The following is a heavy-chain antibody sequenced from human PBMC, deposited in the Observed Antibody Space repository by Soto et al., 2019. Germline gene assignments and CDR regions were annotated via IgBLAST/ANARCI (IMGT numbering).Heavy chain of an antibody. J-gene: IGHJ5*02. D-gene: IGHD3-22*01. CDR1: GGTFSSYA. CDR3: ARPTRYYYDSSGQSAWFDP. V-gene: IGHV1-69*12. Sequence: QVQLVQSGAEVKKPGSSVKVSCKASGGTFSSYAISWVRQAPGQGLEWMGGIIPIVGTANYAQKFQGRVTITADDSTSTASMELSSLGSEDTAVYYCARPTRYYYDSSGQSAWFDPWGQGTLVTVSS. CDR2: IIPIVGTA.